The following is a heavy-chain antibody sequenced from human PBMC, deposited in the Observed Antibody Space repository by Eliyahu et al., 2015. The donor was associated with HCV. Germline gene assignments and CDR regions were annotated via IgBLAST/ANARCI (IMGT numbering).Heavy chain of an antibody. D-gene: IGHD2-2*01. CDR1: GGSISSSSYY. V-gene: IGHV4-39*07. J-gene: IGHJ6*03. CDR3: ARKNPIPALYYYYYMDV. CDR2: IYYSGST. Sequence: QLQLQESGPGLVKPSETLSLTCTVSGGSISSSSYYWGWIRQPPGKGLEWIGSIYYSGSTYYNPSLKSRVTISVDTSKNQFSLKLSSVTAADTAVYYCARKNPIPALYYYYYMDVWGKGTTVTVSS.